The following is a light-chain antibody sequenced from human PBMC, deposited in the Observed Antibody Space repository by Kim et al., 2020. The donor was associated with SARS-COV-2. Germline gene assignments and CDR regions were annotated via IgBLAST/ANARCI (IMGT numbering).Light chain of an antibody. V-gene: IGKV3-20*01. Sequence: EIVLTQSPGTLSLSPGERATLSCRTSQSISNNFFAWYQQKPGQAPRLLIYAASHRATGIPDRFSGSGAGTDFTLFITRLEPEDFAVYYCQQYGTAPRTFGQGTKVDIK. CDR2: AAS. CDR1: QSISNNF. CDR3: QQYGTAPRT. J-gene: IGKJ1*01.